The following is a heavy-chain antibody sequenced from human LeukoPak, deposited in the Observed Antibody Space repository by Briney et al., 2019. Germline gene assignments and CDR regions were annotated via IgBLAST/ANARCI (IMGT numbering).Heavy chain of an antibody. CDR2: IYYSGST. Sequence: SETLSLTCTVSGGSISSYYWSWIRQPPGKGLEWIGYIYYSGSTNYNPSLKSRVTISVDTSKNQFSLKLSSVTAADTAVYYCASAPYSGPSLGYYYYYMDVWGKGTTVTVSS. CDR1: GGSISSYY. J-gene: IGHJ6*03. D-gene: IGHD6-19*01. CDR3: ASAPYSGPSLGYYYYYMDV. V-gene: IGHV4-59*01.